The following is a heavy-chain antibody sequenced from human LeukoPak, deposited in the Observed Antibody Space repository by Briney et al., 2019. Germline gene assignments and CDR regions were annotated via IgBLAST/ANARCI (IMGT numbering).Heavy chain of an antibody. V-gene: IGHV5-51*01. CDR2: IYPGDSDT. CDR1: GYTFTSYW. J-gene: IGHJ4*02. D-gene: IGHD2-8*01. CDR3: ARPNGYPTFFDY. Sequence: GASLQISCQGSGYTFTSYWIGWVRQLLGKGLEWMGIIYPGDSDTRYSPSFQGQVTISADNAISTAYLQWSSLKASDTAMYYCARPNGYPTFFDYWGQGTLVTVSS.